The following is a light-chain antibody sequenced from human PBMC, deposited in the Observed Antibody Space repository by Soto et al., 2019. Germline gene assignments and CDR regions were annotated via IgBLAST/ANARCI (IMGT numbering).Light chain of an antibody. J-gene: IGKJ1*01. CDR2: GAS. Sequence: EIVLTQSPGTLSLSPGERATLSCRASQSVISSYLAWYQQKPGQAPSLLIYGASSSATGIPDRFSGRGSGTDFTLTISRLEPEDFALYYCQQYGDSPFTFGQGTKVEI. CDR3: QQYGDSPFT. CDR1: QSVISSY. V-gene: IGKV3-20*01.